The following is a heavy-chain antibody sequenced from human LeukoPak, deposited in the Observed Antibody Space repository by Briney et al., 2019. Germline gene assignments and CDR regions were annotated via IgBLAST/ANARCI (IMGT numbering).Heavy chain of an antibody. J-gene: IGHJ4*02. D-gene: IGHD2-15*01. V-gene: IGHV3-30*02. CDR1: GFTFSSYG. CDR2: IRYDGSNK. Sequence: PGGSLRLSCAASGFTFSSYGMHWVRQAPGKGLEWVAFIRYDGSNKYYADSVKGRFTISRDNSKNTLYLQMNSLRAEDTAVYYCANSAGLVAANDYWGQGTLVTVSS. CDR3: ANSAGLVAANDY.